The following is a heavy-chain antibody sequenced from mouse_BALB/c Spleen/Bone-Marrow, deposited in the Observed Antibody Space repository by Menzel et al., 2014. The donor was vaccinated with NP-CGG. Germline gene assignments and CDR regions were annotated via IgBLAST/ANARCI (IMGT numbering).Heavy chain of an antibody. CDR2: ISSGGSYT. Sequence: EVQRVESGGDLVKPGGSLKLSCAASGFTFSNYGMSWVRQTPDKRLEWVATISSGGSYTYYPDSVKGRFTISRDNAKNTLFLQTSSLKSEDTAMYYCARQASVSAIDDMDYWGQGTSLTVSS. CDR3: ARQASVSAIDDMDY. V-gene: IGHV5-6*01. J-gene: IGHJ4*01. D-gene: IGHD2-12*01. CDR1: GFTFSNYG.